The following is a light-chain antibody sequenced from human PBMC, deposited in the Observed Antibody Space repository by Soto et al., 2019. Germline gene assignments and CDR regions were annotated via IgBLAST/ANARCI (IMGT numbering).Light chain of an antibody. Sequence: QSVLTQPASVSGSPGHSITISCTGTSSDVGGYNYVSWYQQHPGKAPKLMIYDVSNRPSGVSNRFSGSKSGNTASLTISGLQAEDEADYYCSSYTSSSTLVVCGGGTKVTVL. V-gene: IGLV2-14*01. CDR3: SSYTSSSTLVV. J-gene: IGLJ2*01. CDR1: SSDVGGYNY. CDR2: DVS.